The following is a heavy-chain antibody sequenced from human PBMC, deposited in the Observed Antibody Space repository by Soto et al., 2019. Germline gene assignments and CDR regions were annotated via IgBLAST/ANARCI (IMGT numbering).Heavy chain of an antibody. D-gene: IGHD4-17*01. V-gene: IGHV1-18*01. CDR2: ISTFKGDT. J-gene: IGHJ6*02. Sequence: QVQLVQSGAEVKRPGASVRLSCKASGYTFIGYGISWVQQAPGQGLEWMGWISTFKGDTNYAQTLQGRLTLTADKTTNTAYMELSSLKADDTAIYYCARDYGDYPAYYGMDIWGQGTTVAVSS. CDR3: ARDYGDYPAYYGMDI. CDR1: GYTFIGYG.